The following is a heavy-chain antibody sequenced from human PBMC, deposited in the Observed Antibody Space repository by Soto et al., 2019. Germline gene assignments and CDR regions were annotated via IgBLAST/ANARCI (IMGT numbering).Heavy chain of an antibody. CDR2: ILFDGSNK. Sequence: SGFPFSSYGMHWVRQAPGKGLEWVAAILFDGSNKYFADSMKGRFTISRDNSKNTLYLQMHSLRAADTAVFYCARTGYYDSSGSSDQWGQGTLVTVSS. D-gene: IGHD3-22*01. J-gene: IGHJ4*02. CDR1: GFPFSSYG. V-gene: IGHV3-33*05. CDR3: ARTGYYDSSGSSDQ.